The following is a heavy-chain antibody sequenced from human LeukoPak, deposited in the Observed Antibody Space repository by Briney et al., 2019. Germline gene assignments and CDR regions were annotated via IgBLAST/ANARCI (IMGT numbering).Heavy chain of an antibody. CDR2: INSDGSST. CDR1: GFTFSSYW. CDR3: AKAPLNYYDSSGSAFIDY. J-gene: IGHJ4*02. Sequence: GGSLRLSCAASGFTFSSYWMHWVRQAPGKGLVWVSRINSDGSSTYYADSVKGRFTISRDNSKNTLYLQMNSLRAEDTAVYYCAKAPLNYYDSSGSAFIDYWGQGTLVTVSS. V-gene: IGHV3-74*01. D-gene: IGHD3-22*01.